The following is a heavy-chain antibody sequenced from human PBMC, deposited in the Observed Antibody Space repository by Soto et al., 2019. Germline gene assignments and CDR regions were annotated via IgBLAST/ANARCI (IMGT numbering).Heavy chain of an antibody. J-gene: IGHJ4*02. V-gene: IGHV3-23*01. CDR1: GFTFSNYA. CDR2: ISGSGGST. CDR3: AKDLRDWYMGNFDY. Sequence: EVQLLESGGGLVQPGGSLRLSCAASGFTFSNYAMNWVRQAPGKGLEWVSGISGSGGSTKYADSVKGRFTISRDNSKNTLYLQMNGLRAEDTAVYYCAKDLRDWYMGNFDYWGQGTLVTVSS. D-gene: IGHD3-9*01.